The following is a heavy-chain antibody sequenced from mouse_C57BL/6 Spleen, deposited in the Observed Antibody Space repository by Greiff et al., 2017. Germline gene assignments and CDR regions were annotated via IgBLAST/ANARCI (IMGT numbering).Heavy chain of an antibody. CDR2: IYPGSGNT. CDR1: GYTFTDYY. Sequence: QVQLKESGAELVRPGASVKLSCKASGYTFTDYYINWVKQRPGQGLEWIARIYPGSGNTYYNEKFKGKATLTAEKSSSTAYMQLSSLTSEDSAVYFCARAGYDYDGAWFAYWGQGTLVTVSA. V-gene: IGHV1-76*01. J-gene: IGHJ3*01. D-gene: IGHD2-4*01. CDR3: ARAGYDYDGAWFAY.